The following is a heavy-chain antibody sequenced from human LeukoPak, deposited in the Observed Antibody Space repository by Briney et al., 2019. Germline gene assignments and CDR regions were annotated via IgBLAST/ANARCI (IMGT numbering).Heavy chain of an antibody. D-gene: IGHD2-2*01. CDR1: GFTFSSYS. V-gene: IGHV3-21*01. J-gene: IGHJ3*02. CDR2: ISSSSSYI. Sequence: PGGSLRLSCAASGFTFSSYSMTWVRQAPGKGLEWVSSISSSSSYIYYADSVKGRFTISRDNAKNSLYLQMNSLRAEDTAVYYCARRTYCSSTSCPVRAFDIWGQGTMVTVSS. CDR3: ARRTYCSSTSCPVRAFDI.